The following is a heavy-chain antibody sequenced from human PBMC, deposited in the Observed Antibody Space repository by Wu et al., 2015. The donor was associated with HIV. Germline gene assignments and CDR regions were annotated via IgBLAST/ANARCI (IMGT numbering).Heavy chain of an antibody. V-gene: IGHV1-8*01. CDR2: MNPKSYNT. CDR1: GYTFTSYD. CDR3: ARQRAYSTGWYVYDY. D-gene: IGHD6-19*01. Sequence: QVRLVQSGAEVKKPGASVKVSCKTSGYTFTSYDINWVRQATGQGLEWMGWMNPKSYNTGYAQKFQGRLTMTRDTSISTAYMELSSLRSEDTAVYYCARQRAYSTGWYVYDYWGQGTLVTVSS. J-gene: IGHJ4*02.